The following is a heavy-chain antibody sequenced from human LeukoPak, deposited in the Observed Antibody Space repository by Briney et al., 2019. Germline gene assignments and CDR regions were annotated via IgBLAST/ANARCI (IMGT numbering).Heavy chain of an antibody. Sequence: ASVKVSCKASGYTFTGYYMHWVRQAPGQGLEWMGRINPNSGGTNYAQKFQGRVTMTRDTSISTAYMELSRLRSDDTAVYYCARDLGYYEIRGDWGQGTLVTVSS. CDR2: INPNSGGT. J-gene: IGHJ4*02. CDR1: GYTFTGYY. V-gene: IGHV1-2*06. CDR3: ARDLGYYEIRGD. D-gene: IGHD3-22*01.